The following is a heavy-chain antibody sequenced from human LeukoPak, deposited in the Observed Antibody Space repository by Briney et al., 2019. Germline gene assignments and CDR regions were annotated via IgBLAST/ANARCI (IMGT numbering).Heavy chain of an antibody. CDR2: INPSGGST. CDR3: ARDILTGYYILGWFDP. J-gene: IGHJ5*02. D-gene: IGHD3-9*01. Sequence: ASVKVSCKASGYTFTSYYMHWVRQAPGQGLEWMGIINPSGGSTSYAQKFQGRVTMTRDTSTSTVYMELSSLRSEDTAVYYCARDILTGYYILGWFDPWGQGTLVTVSS. CDR1: GYTFTSYY. V-gene: IGHV1-46*01.